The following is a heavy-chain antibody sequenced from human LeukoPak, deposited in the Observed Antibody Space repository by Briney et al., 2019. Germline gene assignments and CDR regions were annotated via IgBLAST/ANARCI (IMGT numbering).Heavy chain of an antibody. Sequence: GGSLRLSCAVAGFSLDDYGMSWVRRAPGKGLEWVSGIKWNDGSTVYVDSVKGRFSISRDNAKNSLYLQMNSLRVEDTALYYCAGRRLDSSYGDYVHYYYYMEVWGKGTTVTVSS. J-gene: IGHJ6*03. CDR3: AGRRLDSSYGDYVHYYYYMEV. V-gene: IGHV3-20*04. D-gene: IGHD4-17*01. CDR1: GFSLDDYG. CDR2: IKWNDGST.